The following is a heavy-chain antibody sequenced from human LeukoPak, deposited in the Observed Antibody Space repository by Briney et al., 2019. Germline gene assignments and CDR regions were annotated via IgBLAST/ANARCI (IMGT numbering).Heavy chain of an antibody. J-gene: IGHJ3*02. CDR1: GGSFSGYY. CDR3: ASRPRMVRGVIRAFDI. V-gene: IGHV4-34*01. CDR2: INHSGST. Sequence: PSETLSLTCAVYGGSFSGYYWSWIRQPPGKGLEWIGEINHSGSTNYNPSLKSRVTISVDTSKNQFSLKLSSVTAADTAVYYCASRPRMVRGVIRAFDIWGQGTMVTVSS. D-gene: IGHD3-10*01.